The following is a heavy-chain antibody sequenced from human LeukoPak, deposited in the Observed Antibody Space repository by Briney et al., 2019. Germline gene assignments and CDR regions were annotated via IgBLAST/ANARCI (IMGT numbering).Heavy chain of an antibody. J-gene: IGHJ5*02. Sequence: SETLSLTCAVSGGSISSSGYSWSWIRQPPGKGLEWIGYIYHGASTYYNPSFKSRVTISVDTSKNQFSLKLSSVTAADTAVYYCARAPYYGSGSYYNWDNWFDPWGQGTLVTVSS. CDR3: ARAPYYGSGSYYNWDNWFDP. CDR2: IYHGAST. V-gene: IGHV4-30-2*01. D-gene: IGHD3-10*01. CDR1: GGSISSSGYS.